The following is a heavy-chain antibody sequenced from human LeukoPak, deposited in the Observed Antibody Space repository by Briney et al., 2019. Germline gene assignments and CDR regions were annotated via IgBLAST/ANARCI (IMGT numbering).Heavy chain of an antibody. CDR1: GGTFSSYA. V-gene: IGHV1-69*13. D-gene: IGHD4-17*01. CDR2: VIPMFATA. Sequence: SVKVSCKASGGTFSSYAISWVRQAPGQGLEWMGGVIPMFATANYAPKFQDRVTITADESTSTAYMEPRSLRSEDTAVYHCARGLHGDYGYFDYWGQGTLVTVSS. CDR3: ARGLHGDYGYFDY. J-gene: IGHJ4*02.